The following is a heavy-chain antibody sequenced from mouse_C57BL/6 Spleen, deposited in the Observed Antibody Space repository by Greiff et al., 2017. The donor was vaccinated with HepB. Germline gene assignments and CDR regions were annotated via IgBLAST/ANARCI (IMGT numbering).Heavy chain of an antibody. CDR1: GFPFRSSA. J-gene: IGHJ1*03. CDR3: TRGGIYYYGSWYFDV. D-gene: IGHD1-1*01. CDR2: LSDGGSYT. Sequence: EVLLVASGGGLVKPGGSLPLSCSASGFPFRSSALSCVLQPPAKRLEWVATLSDGGSYTYYPDNVKGRFTISRDNAKNNLYLQMSHLKSEDTAMYYCTRGGIYYYGSWYFDVWGTGTTVTVSS. V-gene: IGHV5-4*01.